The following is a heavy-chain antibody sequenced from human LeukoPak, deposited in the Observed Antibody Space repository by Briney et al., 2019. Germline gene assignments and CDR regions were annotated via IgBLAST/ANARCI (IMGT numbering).Heavy chain of an antibody. CDR2: IFYSGRP. V-gene: IGHV4-39*02. Sequence: PSETLSLTCTVSGGSISSRTYYWGWIRQPPGKGLEWIGRIFYSGRPYYNPSLKTRVTISVDTSRNHFFLKLTPGTAADTAVYYCARDSGSYSFDCWGQGTLVSVSS. CDR3: ARDSGSYSFDC. CDR1: GGSISSRTYY. J-gene: IGHJ4*02. D-gene: IGHD1-26*01.